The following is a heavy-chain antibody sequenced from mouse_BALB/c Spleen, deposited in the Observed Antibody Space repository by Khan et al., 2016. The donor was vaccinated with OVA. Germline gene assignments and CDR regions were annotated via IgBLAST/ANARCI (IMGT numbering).Heavy chain of an antibody. CDR2: INPHIGET. J-gene: IGHJ2*01. V-gene: IGHV1-20*02. Sequence: EVQLQQSGPELVKPGASVKISCKASGYSFTGYFMNWVMQSHGKRLEWIGRINPHIGETFYNQKFKDKATLTVDESSSTAYMELRSLASEDSAVYYCTRKIGSDFDYWGQGNTRTGSS. CDR3: TRKIGSDFDY. CDR1: GYSFTGYF. D-gene: IGHD1-1*01.